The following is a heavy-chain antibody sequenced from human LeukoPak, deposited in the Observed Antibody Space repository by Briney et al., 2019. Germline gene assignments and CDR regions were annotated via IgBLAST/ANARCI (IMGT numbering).Heavy chain of an antibody. Sequence: PGGSLRLSCAASGLTFSSYWMSWVRQAPGKGLEWVANIKQDGSEKYYVDSVKGRFTISRDNAKNSLYLQMNSLRAEDTAVYYCARGIAAAGNFDYWGQGTLVTVSS. J-gene: IGHJ4*02. CDR1: GLTFSSYW. CDR2: IKQDGSEK. V-gene: IGHV3-7*04. D-gene: IGHD6-13*01. CDR3: ARGIAAAGNFDY.